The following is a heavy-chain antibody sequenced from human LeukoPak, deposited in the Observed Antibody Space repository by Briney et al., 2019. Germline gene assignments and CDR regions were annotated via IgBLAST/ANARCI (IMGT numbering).Heavy chain of an antibody. CDR1: GGSISGGTYS. J-gene: IGHJ4*02. CDR3: ARGHYDFWSGPFDY. CDR2: IYHTGDI. V-gene: IGHV4-30-2*01. D-gene: IGHD3-3*01. Sequence: PSETLSLTCAVSGGSISGGTYSWSWIRQPPGKGLEWIAFIYHTGDIYYNASLTGRASISIDRSQNQFSLKVTSVTVADTAVYYCARGHYDFWSGPFDYWGQGTLVTVSS.